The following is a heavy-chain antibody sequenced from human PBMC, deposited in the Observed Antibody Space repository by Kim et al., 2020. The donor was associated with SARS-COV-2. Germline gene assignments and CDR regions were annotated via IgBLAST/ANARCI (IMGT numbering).Heavy chain of an antibody. J-gene: IGHJ4*02. CDR3: ARDPGYSSSF. D-gene: IGHD6-13*01. CDR2: YN. Sequence: YNDYAVSVKSRITINPDTSKNQFSLQLDSVTPEDTAVYYCARDPGYSSSFWGQGTLVTVSS. V-gene: IGHV6-1*01.